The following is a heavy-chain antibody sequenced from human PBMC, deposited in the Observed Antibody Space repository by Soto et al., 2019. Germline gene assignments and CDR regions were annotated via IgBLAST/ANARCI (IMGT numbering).Heavy chain of an antibody. D-gene: IGHD6-19*01. V-gene: IGHV4-34*01. J-gene: IGHJ4*02. CDR1: GGSFSGYY. CDR3: ARLPSIAVAVDY. Sequence: QVQLQQWGAGLLKPSETLSLTCAVYGGSFSGYYWSWIRQPPGKGLEWIGEINHSGSTNYNPSLKSRVTISVDTSKNQFSLKLISVTAADTAVYYCARLPSIAVAVDYWGQGTLSPSPQ. CDR2: INHSGST.